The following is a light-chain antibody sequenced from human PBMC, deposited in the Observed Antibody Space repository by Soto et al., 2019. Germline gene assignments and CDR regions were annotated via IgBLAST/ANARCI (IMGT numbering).Light chain of an antibody. V-gene: IGKV1-5*01. Sequence: DIQMTQSPSTLSASVGDRVTTTCRASQSISSWLAWYQQKPGKAPKLLIYDASSLESGVPSRFSGSGSGTEFTLTISSLQPDDFATYYCQQYNSYSTFGQGTKVDNK. CDR2: DAS. J-gene: IGKJ1*01. CDR1: QSISSW. CDR3: QQYNSYST.